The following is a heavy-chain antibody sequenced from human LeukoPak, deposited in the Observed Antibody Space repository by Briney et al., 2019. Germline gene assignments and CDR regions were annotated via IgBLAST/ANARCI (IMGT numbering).Heavy chain of an antibody. Sequence: GGSLRLSCAASGFTFSRDSMNWVRQAPGEGLEWVAFIRSSTTYTYYADSVKGRVTFSRDNDRNSLYLQMDSLRAEDTAVYYCARADTSEYYMDVWGNGTTVIVSS. CDR3: ARADTSEYYMDV. D-gene: IGHD2/OR15-2a*01. J-gene: IGHJ6*03. CDR1: GFTFSRDS. V-gene: IGHV3-21*01. CDR2: IRSSTTYT.